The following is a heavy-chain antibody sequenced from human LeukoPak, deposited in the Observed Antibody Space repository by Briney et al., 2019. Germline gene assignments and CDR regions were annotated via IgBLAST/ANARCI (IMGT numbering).Heavy chain of an antibody. V-gene: IGHV3-30*18. J-gene: IGHJ6*03. CDR3: AKGPDIVVVVAATPNYYMDV. CDR1: GFTFSSYG. D-gene: IGHD2-15*01. CDR2: ISDDGSNK. Sequence: GGSLRLSCAASGFTFSSYGMHWVREAPGKGLEWGAVISDDGSNKYYADSVKGRFTISRDNSKNTLYLQMNSLRAEDTAVYYCAKGPDIVVVVAATPNYYMDVWGKGTTVTVSS.